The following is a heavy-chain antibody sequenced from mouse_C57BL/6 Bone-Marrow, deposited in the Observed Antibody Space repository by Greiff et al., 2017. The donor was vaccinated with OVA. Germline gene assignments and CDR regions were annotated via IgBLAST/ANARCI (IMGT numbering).Heavy chain of an antibody. Sequence: EVKLVESGGGLVKPGGSLKLSCAASGFTFSDYGMHWVRQAPEKGLEWVAYISSGSSTISYADTVTGRFTITRDNAKNTQFLQMTSRRSEVTARDYCARRSSMDYGGQGTSVTVSA. CDR1: GFTFSDYG. V-gene: IGHV5-17*01. CDR3: ARRSSMDY. CDR2: ISSGSSTI. J-gene: IGHJ4*01.